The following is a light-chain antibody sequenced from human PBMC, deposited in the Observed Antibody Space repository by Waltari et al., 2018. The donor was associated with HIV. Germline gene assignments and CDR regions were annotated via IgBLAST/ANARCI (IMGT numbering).Light chain of an antibody. CDR2: KDN. CDR1: ALPKQF. J-gene: IGLJ3*02. Sequence: SYELTQAPSVSVSPGQTARITCSGDALPKQFAYWYQQQTGQAPVLVIYKDNERPSGIAGRFSGSISATTVTLTISGDQAEDDADYYGQSADTTGTYRVFGGGTKLTVL. V-gene: IGLV3-25*03. CDR3: QSADTTGTYRV.